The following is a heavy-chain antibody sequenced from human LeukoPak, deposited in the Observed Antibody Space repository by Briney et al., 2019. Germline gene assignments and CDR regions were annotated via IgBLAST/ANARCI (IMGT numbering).Heavy chain of an antibody. D-gene: IGHD1-1*01. Sequence: GVSLKISCKASGYIFTSYWIGWVRQMPGKGLEWMGIIFSVDSDTRYTPSFQGHVTISAYKSISTAYLQWSSLKASDTAMYYCASNVNEGLDAFDIWGQGTMVTVSS. J-gene: IGHJ3*02. CDR3: ASNVNEGLDAFDI. CDR1: GYIFTSYW. V-gene: IGHV5-51*01. CDR2: IFSVDSDT.